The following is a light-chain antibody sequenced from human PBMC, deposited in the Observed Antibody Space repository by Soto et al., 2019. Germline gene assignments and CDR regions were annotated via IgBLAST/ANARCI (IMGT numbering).Light chain of an antibody. CDR2: KDD. V-gene: IGLV1-44*01. CDR3: AAWDDSLNGVV. CDR1: SSNIGSNT. J-gene: IGLJ2*01. Sequence: QSVLTQPPSASGTPGQRVTLSCSGSSSNIGSNTVTWYQQLPGTAPRVLIYKDDQGPSGVAARFSGSKSGTSASLAISGLQSEDEADYYCAAWDDSLNGVVLGGGTKLTVL.